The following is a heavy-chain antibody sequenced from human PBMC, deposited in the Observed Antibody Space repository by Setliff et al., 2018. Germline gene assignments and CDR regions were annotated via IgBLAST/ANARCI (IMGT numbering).Heavy chain of an antibody. Sequence: SETLSLTCIVSGVSVSTVNYYWAWIRQPPGKGLEWIGSIYYSGSTYYNPSLKSPVTITVDTSKNQSSLKLSSVTAADTAVYYCARVALVVVSRNAFDIWGQGTMVT. V-gene: IGHV4-39*07. J-gene: IGHJ3*02. D-gene: IGHD2-21*01. CDR1: GVSVSTVNYY. CDR2: IYYSGST. CDR3: ARVALVVVSRNAFDI.